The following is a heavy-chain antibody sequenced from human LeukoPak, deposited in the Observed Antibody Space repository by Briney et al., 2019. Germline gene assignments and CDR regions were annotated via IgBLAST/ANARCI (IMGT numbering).Heavy chain of an antibody. J-gene: IGHJ3*02. CDR3: VKGAAYHLGDAFDI. CDR2: ISWNSGTI. Sequence: GGSLRLSCAASGFTFDDYVMNWVRQAPGKGLEWVSGISWNSGTIGYADSVKGRFTISRDNARNSLYLQMNSLRAEDTALYYCVKGAAYHLGDAFDIWGQGTMVTVSS. CDR1: GFTFDDYV. D-gene: IGHD2-15*01. V-gene: IGHV3-9*01.